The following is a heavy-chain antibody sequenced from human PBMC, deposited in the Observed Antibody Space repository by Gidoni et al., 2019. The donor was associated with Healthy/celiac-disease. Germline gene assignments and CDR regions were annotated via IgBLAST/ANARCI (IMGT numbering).Heavy chain of an antibody. CDR2: IDWDDDK. CDR3: ARSSLWFGELSFDY. J-gene: IGHJ4*02. Sequence: QVTLKESGPALVKPTQTLTLTCTFSGFSLSTSGMRVSCIRQPPGKALEWLARIDWDDDKFYSTSLKTRLTISKDTSKNQVVLTMTNMDPGDTATYYCARSSLWFGELSFDYWGQGTLVTVSS. V-gene: IGHV2-70*04. D-gene: IGHD3-10*01. CDR1: GFSLSTSGMR.